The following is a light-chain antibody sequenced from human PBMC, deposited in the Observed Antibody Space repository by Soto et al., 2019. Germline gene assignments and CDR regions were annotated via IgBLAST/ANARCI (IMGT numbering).Light chain of an antibody. CDR1: QNVLYSSNKNY. Sequence: DIVLTQSPDSLAVSLGERATINCTSSQNVLYSSNKNYLAWFQQKPGQPPKLLLYWASTRESGVPDRFSGSGSGTDFTLTISSLQAEDVAVYYCQQYYSTPWTFGQGTKVEIK. CDR2: WAS. V-gene: IGKV4-1*01. J-gene: IGKJ1*01. CDR3: QQYYSTPWT.